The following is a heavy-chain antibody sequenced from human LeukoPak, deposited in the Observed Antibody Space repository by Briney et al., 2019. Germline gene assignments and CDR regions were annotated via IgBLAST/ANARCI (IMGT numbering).Heavy chain of an antibody. CDR1: GYTFTSYY. J-gene: IGHJ4*02. CDR3: ARVGIAVAGKQTGFDY. V-gene: IGHV1-46*01. Sequence: ASVKVSCKASGYTFTSYYMHWVRQAPGQGLEWMGIINPSGGSTSYAQKFQGRVTMTRDTCTSTVYMELSSLRSEDTAVYYCARVGIAVAGKQTGFDYWGQGTLVTVSS. CDR2: INPSGGST. D-gene: IGHD6-19*01.